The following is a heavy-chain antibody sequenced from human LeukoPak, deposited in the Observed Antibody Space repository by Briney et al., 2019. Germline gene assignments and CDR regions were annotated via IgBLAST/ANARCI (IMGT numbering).Heavy chain of an antibody. D-gene: IGHD3-3*01. Sequence: ASVKVSCKASGSAFTNFYIHWVRQAPGQGLEWMGMINPSGGRTSYAQMFQGRMTMTRDRSRNTFYMDLSSLRSEDTAVYYCARAVTIFGVAIPAYWGQGTLVTVSS. CDR3: ARAVTIFGVAIPAY. V-gene: IGHV1-46*01. CDR2: INPSGGRT. J-gene: IGHJ4*02. CDR1: GSAFTNFY.